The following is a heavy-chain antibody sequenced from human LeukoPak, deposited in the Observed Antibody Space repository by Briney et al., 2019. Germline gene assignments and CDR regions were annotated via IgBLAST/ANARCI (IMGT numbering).Heavy chain of an antibody. CDR1: GFTLSNYW. D-gene: IGHD3-22*01. Sequence: PGGSLRLSCAVSGFTLSNYWMHWVRQAPGKGLVWVSRSTSDVSTKTYADSVKGRFTISRDNAKSTLYLQMNSLRAEDTAVYYCAGSSSGHDGSGYRPFDYWGQGTLVTVSS. CDR3: AGSSSGHDGSGYRPFDY. J-gene: IGHJ4*02. CDR2: STSDVSTK. V-gene: IGHV3-74*01.